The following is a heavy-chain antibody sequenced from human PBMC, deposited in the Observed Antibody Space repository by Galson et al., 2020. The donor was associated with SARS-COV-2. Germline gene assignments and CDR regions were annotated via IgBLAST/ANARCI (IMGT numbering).Heavy chain of an antibody. Sequence: GGSLRLSCAASGFTFSTYAMSWVRQAPGKGLEWVSKISGSGCRTHYADSVKCRFTISRDISKSTLSLQMNSLRAEDTAIYFCAKLNLHFDGRFEYWGQGTLVTVSS. CDR1: GFTFSTYA. V-gene: IGHV3-23*01. J-gene: IGHJ4*02. CDR2: ISGSGCRT. D-gene: IGHD3-9*01. CDR3: AKLNLHFDGRFEY.